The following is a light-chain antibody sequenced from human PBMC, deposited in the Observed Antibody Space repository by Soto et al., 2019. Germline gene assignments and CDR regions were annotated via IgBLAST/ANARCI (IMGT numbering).Light chain of an antibody. V-gene: IGKV1-5*03. J-gene: IGKJ1*01. Sequence: DIQMTQSPSTLSASVGDRVTITCRASQSISSWLAWYQQKPGKAPKLLIYKAYSLESGVPSRFSGSGSGTEFTLTISSLQPDDFATYSCQQYNSYSWTVGQGTKVEIK. CDR2: KAY. CDR3: QQYNSYSWT. CDR1: QSISSW.